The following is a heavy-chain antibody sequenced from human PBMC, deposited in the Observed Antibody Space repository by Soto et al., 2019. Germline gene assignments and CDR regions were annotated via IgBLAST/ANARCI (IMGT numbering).Heavy chain of an antibody. D-gene: IGHD1-26*01. CDR3: VRDRSGSYLEVFDY. CDR2: IKQDGSEK. Sequence: EVQLVESGGGLVQLGGSRRLSCAASGFTFSSFWMTWVRQAPGKGLEWVANIKQDGSEKYYVDSVKGRFTISRDNARNSLFLEMKSLRSEDTAVYYCVRDRSGSYLEVFDYWGQGTLVTVSS. V-gene: IGHV3-7*01. J-gene: IGHJ4*02. CDR1: GFTFSSFW.